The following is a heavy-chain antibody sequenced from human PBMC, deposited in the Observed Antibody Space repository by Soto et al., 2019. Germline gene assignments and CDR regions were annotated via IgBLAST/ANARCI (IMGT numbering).Heavy chain of an antibody. CDR2: IWYDGSNK. D-gene: IGHD2-21*02. J-gene: IGHJ4*02. Sequence: GGSLRLSCAASGFTFSSYGMHWVRQAPGTGLEWVAVIWYDGSNKYYADSVKGRFTISRDNSKNTLYLQMNNLRAEDTAVYYCASYFLADCGGGCYSDYWGQGTLVTVSS. V-gene: IGHV3-33*01. CDR1: GFTFSSYG. CDR3: ASYFLADCGGGCYSDY.